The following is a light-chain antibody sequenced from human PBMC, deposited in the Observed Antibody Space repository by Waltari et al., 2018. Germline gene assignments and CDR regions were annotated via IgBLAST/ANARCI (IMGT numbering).Light chain of an antibody. Sequence: QSVLTQPPSVSGAPGQRVTISCAGRSSNIGANFDVQWYQQVPGTAPKLLIHGNTNRPSGVPGRFAGSKSGTSASRASTGLQPEDEADYYCQSYDNSLTTWVFGGGTTLTVL. CDR2: GNT. J-gene: IGLJ3*02. CDR3: QSYDNSLTTWV. CDR1: SSNIGANFD. V-gene: IGLV1-40*01.